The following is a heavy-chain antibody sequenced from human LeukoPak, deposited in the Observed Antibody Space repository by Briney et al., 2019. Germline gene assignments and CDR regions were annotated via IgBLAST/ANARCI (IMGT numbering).Heavy chain of an antibody. CDR2: ISSSSSYI. Sequence: AGSLRLSCAASGFTFSSYSMNWVRQAPGKGLEWVSSISSSSSYIYYADSVKGRFTISRDNAKNSLYLQMNSLRAEDTAVYYCEFWSGYYPDIVFDYWGQGTLVTVSS. CDR3: EFWSGYYPDIVFDY. V-gene: IGHV3-21*01. D-gene: IGHD3-3*01. CDR1: GFTFSSYS. J-gene: IGHJ4*02.